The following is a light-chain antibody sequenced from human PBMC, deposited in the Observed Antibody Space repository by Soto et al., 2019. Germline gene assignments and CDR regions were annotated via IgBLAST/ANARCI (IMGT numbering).Light chain of an antibody. Sequence: QSVLTQPPSASGTPGQTVIISCSGSRSDIGSNSVNWYQHLPGTAPKLVIYSNNQRPSGVPDRFSGSKSGTSASLAISGLQSEDEADYYCATWDDSLNGWVFGGGTKVTVL. CDR3: ATWDDSLNGWV. CDR2: SNN. CDR1: RSDIGSNS. J-gene: IGLJ3*02. V-gene: IGLV1-44*01.